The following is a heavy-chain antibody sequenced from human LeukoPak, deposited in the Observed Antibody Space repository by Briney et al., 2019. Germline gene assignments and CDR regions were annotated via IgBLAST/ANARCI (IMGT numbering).Heavy chain of an antibody. CDR1: GGTFSSYA. Sequence: ASVKVSCKASGGTFSSYAISWVRQAPGQGLEWMGRIIAIFGTANYAQKFQGRVTITTDESTSTAYMELSSLRSEDTAVYYCARRRGYSYGPPLSYWGQGTLVTVSS. V-gene: IGHV1-69*05. J-gene: IGHJ4*02. D-gene: IGHD5-18*01. CDR2: IIAIFGTA. CDR3: ARRRGYSYGPPLSY.